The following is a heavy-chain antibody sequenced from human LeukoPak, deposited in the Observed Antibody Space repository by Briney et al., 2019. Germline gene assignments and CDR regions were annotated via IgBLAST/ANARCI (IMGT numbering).Heavy chain of an antibody. CDR1: GYTFTGYY. J-gene: IGHJ6*02. CDR2: INPNSGGT. D-gene: IGHD5-12*01. Sequence: ASVKVSCKASGYTFTGYYMHWVRQAPGQGLEWMGWINPNSGGTNYAQKFQGRVTMTRDTSISTAYMELSRLRSDDTAVYYCAADNPGVGGYSGYDLGRGYYYGMDVWGQGTTVTVSS. V-gene: IGHV1-2*02. CDR3: AADNPGVGGYSGYDLGRGYYYGMDV.